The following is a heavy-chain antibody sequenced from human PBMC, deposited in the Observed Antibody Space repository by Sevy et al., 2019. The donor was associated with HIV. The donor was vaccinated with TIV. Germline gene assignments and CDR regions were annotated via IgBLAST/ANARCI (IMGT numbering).Heavy chain of an antibody. CDR1: GFTFSSYW. Sequence: GGSLRLSCAASGFTFSSYWMSWVRQAPGKGLEWVANIKQDGSETYYGYSVKGRFTISRDNAKNSLYLQMNSLRAEDMAVYYCARDKFVRLGELSLLYYWGQGTLVTVSS. CDR3: ARDKFVRLGELSLLYY. V-gene: IGHV3-7*03. J-gene: IGHJ4*02. CDR2: IKQDGSET. D-gene: IGHD3-16*02.